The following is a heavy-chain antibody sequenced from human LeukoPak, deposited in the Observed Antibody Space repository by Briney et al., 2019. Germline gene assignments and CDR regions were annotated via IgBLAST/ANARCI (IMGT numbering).Heavy chain of an antibody. V-gene: IGHV1-2*02. D-gene: IGHD3-22*01. CDR1: GYTFTGYY. CDR3: ARDLADSSGYSLDGMDV. J-gene: IGHJ6*02. Sequence: ASVKVSCKASGYTFTGYYMHWVRQAPGQGLEWMGWINPNSGGTNYAQKFQGRVTTTRDTSISTAYMELSRLRSDDTAVYYCARDLADSSGYSLDGMDVWGQGTTVTVSS. CDR2: INPNSGGT.